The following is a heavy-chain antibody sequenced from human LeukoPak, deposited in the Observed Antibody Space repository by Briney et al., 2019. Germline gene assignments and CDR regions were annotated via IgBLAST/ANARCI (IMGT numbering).Heavy chain of an antibody. CDR1: GFTFSTYW. J-gene: IGHJ6*02. D-gene: IGHD6-19*01. CDR3: ARELIAVAGNYYYYGMDV. V-gene: IGHV3-7*01. CDR2: SNPDGSAK. Sequence: GGSLRLSCAASGFTFSTYWMSWVRQAPGKGLEWVAKSNPDGSAKFYVDSVKGRFTISRDNSKNTLYLQMNSLRAEDTAVYYCARELIAVAGNYYYYGMDVWGQGTTVTVSS.